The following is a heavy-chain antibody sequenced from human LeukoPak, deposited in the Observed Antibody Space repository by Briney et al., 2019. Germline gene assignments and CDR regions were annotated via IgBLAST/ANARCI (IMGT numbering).Heavy chain of an antibody. J-gene: IGHJ6*03. CDR3: ARSAKQLVSFYYYYYYMDV. D-gene: IGHD6-13*01. CDR2: IYTSGST. V-gene: IGHV4-4*07. CDR1: GGSISSYY. Sequence: SETLSLTCTVSGGSISSYYWSWIRQPAGKGLEWIGRIYTSGSTNYNPSLKSRVTISVDTSKNQFSLKLSSVTAADTAVYYCARSAKQLVSFYYYYYYMDVWGKGTTVTISS.